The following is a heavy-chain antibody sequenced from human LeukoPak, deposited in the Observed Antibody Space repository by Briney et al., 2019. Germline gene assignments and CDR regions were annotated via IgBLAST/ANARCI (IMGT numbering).Heavy chain of an antibody. CDR2: NYYSGST. CDR3: ARRSSSGWYESYFDY. J-gene: IGHJ4*02. V-gene: IGHV4-39*07. CDR1: GGSISSSSYY. Sequence: SETLSLTCTVSGGSISSSSYYWGWIRQPPGKGLEWIGSNYYSGSTYYNPSLKSRVTISVDRSKNQFSLKLSSVTAADTAVYYCARRSSSGWYESYFDYWGQGTLVTVSS. D-gene: IGHD6-19*01.